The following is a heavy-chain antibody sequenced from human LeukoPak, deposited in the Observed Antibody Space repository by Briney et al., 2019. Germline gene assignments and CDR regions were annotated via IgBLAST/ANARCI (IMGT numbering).Heavy chain of an antibody. CDR1: GFTFTSYA. J-gene: IGHJ4*02. V-gene: IGHV3-23*01. CDR2: ISTSGGST. D-gene: IGHD6-13*01. Sequence: PGGSLRLSCAASGFTFTSYAMSCVRQAPGKGLEWVSAISTSGGSTYYADSVKGRFTVSRDNSKNTLYLQMNSLRAEDTAVYYCAKDQSGSSRGRFDYWGQGTLVTVSS. CDR3: AKDQSGSSRGRFDY.